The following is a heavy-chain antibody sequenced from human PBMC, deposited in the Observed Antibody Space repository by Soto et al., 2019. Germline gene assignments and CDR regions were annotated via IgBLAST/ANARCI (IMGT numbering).Heavy chain of an antibody. CDR3: ARDGGSGEVVTAAVDLSYYYGMDV. CDR2: ISSRGSTI. V-gene: IGHV3-48*03. CDR1: GFTFSSYE. J-gene: IGHJ6*02. Sequence: PGGSLRLSCAASGFTFSSYEMNWVRQAPGKGLELVSYISSRGSTIYYEDSVKGRFTISRDNAKNSLYLQMNSLRAEDTAVYYCARDGGSGEVVTAAVDLSYYYGMDVWGQGTTVTVS. D-gene: IGHD2-2*01.